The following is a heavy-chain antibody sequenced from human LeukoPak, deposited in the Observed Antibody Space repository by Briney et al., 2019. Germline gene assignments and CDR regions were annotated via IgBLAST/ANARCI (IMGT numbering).Heavy chain of an antibody. D-gene: IGHD6-13*01. Sequence: SETLSLTCAVYGGSFSGYYWSWIRQPPGKGLEWIGEINHSGSTNYNPSLKSRVTISVDTSKNQFSLKLSSVTAADTAVYYCARRRGSSSWSLRNSFDPWGQGTLVTVSS. CDR2: INHSGST. CDR1: GGSFSGYY. J-gene: IGHJ5*02. V-gene: IGHV4-34*01. CDR3: ARRRGSSSWSLRNSFDP.